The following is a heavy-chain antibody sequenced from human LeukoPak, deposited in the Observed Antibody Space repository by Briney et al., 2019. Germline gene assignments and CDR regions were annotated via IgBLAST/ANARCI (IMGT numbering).Heavy chain of an antibody. D-gene: IGHD2-2*02. V-gene: IGHV4-34*01. CDR1: GGSFSGYY. CDR3: ARVRGYCSSTSCYREGWNCVENWFDP. CDR2: INHSGST. J-gene: IGHJ5*02. Sequence: PSETLSLTCAVYGGSFSGYYWSWIRQPPGKGLEWIGEINHSGSTNYNPSLKSRVTISVDTSKNQFSLKLSSVTAADTAVYYCARVRGYCSSTSCYREGWNCVENWFDPWGQGTLVTVSS.